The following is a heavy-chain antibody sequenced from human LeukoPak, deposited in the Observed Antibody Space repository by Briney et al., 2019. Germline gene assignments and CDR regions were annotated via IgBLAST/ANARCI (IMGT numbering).Heavy chain of an antibody. Sequence: GASVKVSCKASGYMFTGYYMHWVRQAPGQGLEWMGWINPNSGGTNYAQKFQGRVTMTRDTSISTAYMELSSLRSDDTAVYYCARVGDPYYSSSPDYWGQGTLVTVSS. CDR2: INPNSGGT. D-gene: IGHD6-6*01. CDR3: ARVGDPYYSSSPDY. V-gene: IGHV1-2*02. J-gene: IGHJ4*02. CDR1: GYMFTGYY.